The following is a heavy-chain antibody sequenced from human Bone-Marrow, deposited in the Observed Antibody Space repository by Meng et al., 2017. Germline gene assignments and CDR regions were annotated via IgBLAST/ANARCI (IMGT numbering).Heavy chain of an antibody. D-gene: IGHD3-22*01. Sequence: GESLKISCTASGYTLSRDVVHWVRQAPGKGLEWVAAISQDRRGTYFADPVKGRFTISRDNSGNTVYLELNSLRPEDTAVYYCAREGLFSSGRCGFFDFWGQGTRVTVSS. CDR1: GYTLSRDV. J-gene: IGHJ4*02. CDR2: ISQDRRGT. CDR3: AREGLFSSGRCGFFDF. V-gene: IGHV3-30*04.